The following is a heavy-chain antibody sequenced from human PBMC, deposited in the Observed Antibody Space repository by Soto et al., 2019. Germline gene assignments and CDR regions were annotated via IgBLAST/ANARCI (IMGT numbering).Heavy chain of an antibody. J-gene: IGHJ5*02. V-gene: IGHV1-69*04. CDR1: GGTFSSYT. CDR3: ARDGGSGGAYLFRARKANWFDP. CDR2: IIPILGIA. Sequence: ASVKVSCKASGGTFSSYTISWVRQAPGQGLEWMGRIIPILGIANYAQKFQGRVTITADKSTSTAYMELSSLRSEDTAVYYCARDGGSGGAYLFRARKANWFDPWGQGTLVTVSS. D-gene: IGHD3-10*01.